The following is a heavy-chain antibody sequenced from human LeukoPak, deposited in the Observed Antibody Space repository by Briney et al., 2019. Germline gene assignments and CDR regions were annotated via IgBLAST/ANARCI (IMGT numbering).Heavy chain of an antibody. D-gene: IGHD3-22*01. CDR1: GFTFSSYA. CDR2: ISGSGYST. Sequence: PGGSLRLSCAASGFTFSSYAMSWVRQAPGKGLEWVSTISGSGYSTYYADSVKGRFTISRDNAKNTLYLQMNSLRAEDTAVYYCARDRTMIGSIDYWGQGTLVTVSS. CDR3: ARDRTMIGSIDY. V-gene: IGHV3-23*01. J-gene: IGHJ4*02.